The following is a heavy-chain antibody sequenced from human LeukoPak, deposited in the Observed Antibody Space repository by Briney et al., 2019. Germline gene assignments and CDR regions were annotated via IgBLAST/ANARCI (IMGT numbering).Heavy chain of an antibody. D-gene: IGHD6-13*01. V-gene: IGHV3-7*01. J-gene: IGHJ4*02. CDR1: GFTFSSYW. CDR3: ARDRGDGYSSSWGDY. Sequence: GGSLRLSCAASGFTFSSYWMSWVRQAPGKGPEWVANIKQDGSEKYYVDSVKGRFTISRDNAKNSLYLQMNSLRAEDTAVYYCARDRGDGYSSSWGDYWGQGTLVTVSS. CDR2: IKQDGSEK.